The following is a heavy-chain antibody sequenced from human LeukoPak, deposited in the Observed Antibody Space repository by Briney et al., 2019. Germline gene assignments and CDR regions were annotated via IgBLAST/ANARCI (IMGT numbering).Heavy chain of an antibody. Sequence: ASVKVSCKASGNTFFGYYVNWGRQAPGQGLEWMGWINPNSGVTNSAQKFQGRVTMTSDTSIITAYMGLRSLRSDDTAVYYCALGGSYRHFDNWGQGTLVTVSS. CDR1: GNTFFGYY. CDR2: INPNSGVT. V-gene: IGHV1-2*02. D-gene: IGHD3-16*02. CDR3: ALGGSYRHFDN. J-gene: IGHJ4*02.